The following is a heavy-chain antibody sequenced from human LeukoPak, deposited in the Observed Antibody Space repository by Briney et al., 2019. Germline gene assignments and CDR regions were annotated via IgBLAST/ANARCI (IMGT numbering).Heavy chain of an antibody. CDR3: ARSASMGYDSSGYYPSDY. J-gene: IGHJ4*02. D-gene: IGHD3-22*01. CDR1: GGTFSSYA. CDR2: IIPIVGTA. V-gene: IGHV1-69*01. Sequence: SVKLSCKASGGTFSSYAISWVRQAPRHGLEWMGGIIPIVGTANYAQKFQGRVTIAADEWTSTAYTELSSLRSEDTAVYYCARSASMGYDSSGYYPSDYWGQGTLVTVSS.